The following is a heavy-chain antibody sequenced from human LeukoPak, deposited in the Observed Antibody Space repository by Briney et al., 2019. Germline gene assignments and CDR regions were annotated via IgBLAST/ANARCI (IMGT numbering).Heavy chain of an antibody. Sequence: SETLSLTCAVYGGSFSGYYWSWIRQPPGKGLEWIGEINHSGSTNYNPSLKSRVTISVDTSKNQFSLKLSSVTAADTAVYYCARGSRWFRGHPNWFDPWGQGTLVTVSP. V-gene: IGHV4-34*01. CDR1: GGSFSGYY. CDR3: ARGSRWFRGHPNWFDP. D-gene: IGHD3-10*01. CDR2: INHSGST. J-gene: IGHJ5*02.